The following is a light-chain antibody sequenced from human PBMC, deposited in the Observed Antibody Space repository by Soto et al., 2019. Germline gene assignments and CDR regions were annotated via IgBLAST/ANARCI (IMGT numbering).Light chain of an antibody. CDR1: QSINSW. CDR3: QQYNSYWT. J-gene: IGKJ1*01. Sequence: DIQMTQSPSTLSASVGDRVTITCRASQSINSWLAWYQQKPGKAPKLLIYKASSLESGVPSRFSGSGSGTEFTLTISSLKPDDFATYYCQQYNSYWTFSQGTKVESK. CDR2: KAS. V-gene: IGKV1-5*03.